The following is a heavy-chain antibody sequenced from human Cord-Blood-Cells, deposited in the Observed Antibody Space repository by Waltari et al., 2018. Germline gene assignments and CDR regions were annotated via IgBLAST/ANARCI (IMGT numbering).Heavy chain of an antibody. CDR3: ARDCPADLWELLDY. J-gene: IGHJ4*02. Sequence: EVQLVESGGGLVQTGGSLRLSCAASGFTFSSYWMSWVRQAPGKGLEWVANIKQDGREKYYVDSVKGRFTISRDNAKNSLYLQMNSLRAEDTAVYYCARDCPADLWELLDYWGQGTLVTVSS. D-gene: IGHD1-26*01. CDR2: IKQDGREK. V-gene: IGHV3-7*01. CDR1: GFTFSSYW.